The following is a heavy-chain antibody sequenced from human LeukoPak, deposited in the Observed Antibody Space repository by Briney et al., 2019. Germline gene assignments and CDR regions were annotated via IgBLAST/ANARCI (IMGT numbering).Heavy chain of an antibody. CDR2: NT. V-gene: IGHV1-8*01. CDR3: ARGRRHYDILTGYYTGDFDY. D-gene: IGHD3-9*01. Sequence: NTGYAQKFQRRVTMTRNTSISTAYMELSSLRSEDTAVYYCARGRRHYDILTGYYTGDFDYWGQGTLVTVSS. J-gene: IGHJ4*02.